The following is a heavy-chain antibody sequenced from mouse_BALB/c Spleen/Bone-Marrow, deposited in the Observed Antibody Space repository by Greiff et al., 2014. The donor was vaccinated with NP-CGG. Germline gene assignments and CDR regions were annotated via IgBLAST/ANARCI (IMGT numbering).Heavy chain of an antibody. CDR1: GYTFTSYD. CDR3: ARRVYYDYDGGAWFAY. D-gene: IGHD2-4*01. J-gene: IGHJ3*01. V-gene: IGHV1S56*01. CDR2: IFPGDGST. Sequence: QVQLQQSGAELVKPGASVKLSCKASGYTFTSYDIYWVRQRPEQGLEWIGWIFPGDGSTKYNEKFKGKATLTTDKSSSTAYMQLSRLTSEDSAVYFCARRVYYDYDGGAWFAYWGQGTLVTVSA.